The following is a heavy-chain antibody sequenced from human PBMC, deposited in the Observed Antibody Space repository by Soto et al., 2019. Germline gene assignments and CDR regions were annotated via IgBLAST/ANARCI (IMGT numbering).Heavy chain of an antibody. J-gene: IGHJ4*01. CDR2: IKQDGSDK. V-gene: IGHV3-7*03. CDR3: APRAAQPHVDA. Sequence: GGSLKLSCAASGFTYSSYWMSWVRQVPGKGLEWVTNIKQDGSDKYYMDSVKGLFTISRDNAKNSLYLHMNSMRVEDTAVYYYAPRAAQPHVDAWGHVNLVNASS. CDR1: GFTYSSYW. D-gene: IGHD6-13*01.